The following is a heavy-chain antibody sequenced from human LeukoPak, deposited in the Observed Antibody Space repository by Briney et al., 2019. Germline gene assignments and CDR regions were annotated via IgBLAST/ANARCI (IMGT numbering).Heavy chain of an antibody. CDR2: INHSGST. J-gene: IGHJ4*02. D-gene: IGHD4-23*01. CDR3: AGSSSAGNSLITY. V-gene: IGHV4-34*01. Sequence: SETLSLTCAVYGGSFSGYYWSWIRQPPGKGLEWIGEINHSGSTNYNPSLKSRVTISVDTSKNQFSLKLSSVTAADTAVYYCAGSSSAGNSLITYWGQGTLVTVSS. CDR1: GGSFSGYY.